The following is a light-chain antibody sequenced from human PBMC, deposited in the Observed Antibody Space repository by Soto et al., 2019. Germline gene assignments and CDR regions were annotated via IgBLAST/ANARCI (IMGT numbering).Light chain of an antibody. CDR1: SGYITYA. J-gene: IGLJ3*02. Sequence: QLVLTQSPSASASLGASVKLTCTLSSGYITYAIAWHQQQSEKGPRFLIKINYDVTHSKGDGFFDRFSGSSSGAERHLTISSLQSEDEADYYCQSLGTGIQVFGGGTKLTVL. CDR3: QSLGTGIQV. V-gene: IGLV4-69*01. CDR2: INYDVTH.